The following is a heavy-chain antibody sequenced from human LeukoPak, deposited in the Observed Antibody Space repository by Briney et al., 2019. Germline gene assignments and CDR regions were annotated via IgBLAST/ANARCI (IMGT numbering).Heavy chain of an antibody. J-gene: IGHJ1*01. CDR1: GFTFSSYW. D-gene: IGHD6-19*01. CDR3: AKQYSSDWNGLAEYFQH. V-gene: IGHV3-7*01. CDR2: IKQDGSEK. Sequence: GGSLRLSCAASGFTFSSYWMSWVRQAPGKGLEWVANIKQDGSEKYYVDSVKGRFTISRDNAKNSLYLQMNSLRAEDTAVYYCAKQYSSDWNGLAEYFQHWGQGTLLTVSS.